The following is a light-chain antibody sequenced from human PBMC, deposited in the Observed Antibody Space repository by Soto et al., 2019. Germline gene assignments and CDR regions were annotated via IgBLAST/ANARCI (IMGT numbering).Light chain of an antibody. CDR3: QQYNSYSPT. J-gene: IGKJ1*01. CDR2: KAS. CDR1: QTISSW. Sequence: DIQITQSPSTLSSSVSERVTITCRASQTISSWLAWYQQKPGKAPKLLIYKASTLKSGVPSRFSGSGSGTEFTLTISSLQPDDFATYYCQQYNSYSPTFGQGTKVDIK. V-gene: IGKV1-5*03.